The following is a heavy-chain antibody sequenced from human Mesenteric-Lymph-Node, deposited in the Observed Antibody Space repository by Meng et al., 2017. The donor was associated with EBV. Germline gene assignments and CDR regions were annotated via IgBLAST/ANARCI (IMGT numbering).Heavy chain of an antibody. CDR1: GFSLTTSGVG. V-gene: IGHV2-5*01. J-gene: IGHJ2*01. Sequence: QITLKESGPTVVRPXXXXTLXXTFSGFSLTTSGVGVGWIRQPPGKALEWLALIYWHDERRYRPSLKSRLTITKDTSNNQVVLTMTNMDPADTATYYCGHTTGRDWYFDLWGRGTLVTVSS. CDR3: GHTTGRDWYFDL. D-gene: IGHD3-10*01. CDR2: IYWHDER.